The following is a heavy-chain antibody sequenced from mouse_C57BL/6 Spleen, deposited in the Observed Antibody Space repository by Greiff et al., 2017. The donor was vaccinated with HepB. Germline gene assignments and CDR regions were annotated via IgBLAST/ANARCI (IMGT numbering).Heavy chain of an antibody. Sequence: ESGPGLVKPSQSLSLTCSVTGYSITSGYYWNWIRQFPGNKLEWMGYISYDGSNNYNPSLKNRISITRDTSKNQFFLKLNSVTTEDTATYYCASVLLRYFDYWGQGTTLRVSS. D-gene: IGHD1-1*01. V-gene: IGHV3-6*01. CDR1: GYSITSGYY. CDR3: ASVLLRYFDY. J-gene: IGHJ2*01. CDR2: ISYDGSN.